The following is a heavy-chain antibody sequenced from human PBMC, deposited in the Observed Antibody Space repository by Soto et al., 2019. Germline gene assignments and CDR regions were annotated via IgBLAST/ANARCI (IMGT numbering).Heavy chain of an antibody. CDR2: INPYDDTT. CDR1: GFTFTSYY. CDR3: SREGAAAAKMFEC. D-gene: IGHD2-2*01. J-gene: IGHJ4*02. Sequence: QVHLVQSGAEVKKPGASVKVSCKASGFTFTSYYMHWVRQAPGQGLEWMGLINPYDDTTDYAQKFQGRLTVTRDTSTNIVYMELCSLRSEDTAVYYCSREGAAAAKMFECWDQGTLVTVSS. V-gene: IGHV1-46*01.